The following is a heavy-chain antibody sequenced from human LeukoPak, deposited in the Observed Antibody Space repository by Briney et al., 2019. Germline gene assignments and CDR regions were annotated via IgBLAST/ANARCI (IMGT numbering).Heavy chain of an antibody. CDR2: IYSNGNT. J-gene: IGHJ3*02. CDR3: ARGHVGGYTYGGPFDI. Sequence: SETLSLTCTVSGDSIRSSSYYWGWLRQPPGKGLEWVGQIYSNGNTYDNPSLKSRVTISIETSKNQFSLKLTSVTAADTAVYYCARGHVGGYTYGGPFDIWGQGTVVTVSS. D-gene: IGHD5-18*01. V-gene: IGHV4-39*07. CDR1: GDSIRSSSYY.